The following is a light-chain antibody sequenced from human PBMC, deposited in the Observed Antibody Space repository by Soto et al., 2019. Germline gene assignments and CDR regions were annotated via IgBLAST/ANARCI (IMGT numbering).Light chain of an antibody. CDR3: SSYSSTSPLV. V-gene: IGLV2-14*01. CDR2: GVT. CDR1: SSDVGFYNY. J-gene: IGLJ1*01. Sequence: QSALTQPASVSGSPGQSITMSCIGSSSDVGFYNYVSWYQQHPGKAPKLMLYGVTNRPSGVSNRFSGSKSGNMASLTISGRPAEDEADYYCSSYSSTSPLVFGTGTKVTVL.